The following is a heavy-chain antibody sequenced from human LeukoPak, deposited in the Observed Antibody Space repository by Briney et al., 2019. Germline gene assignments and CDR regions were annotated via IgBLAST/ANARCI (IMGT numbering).Heavy chain of an antibody. D-gene: IGHD5-24*01. V-gene: IGHV1-46*01. J-gene: IGHJ4*02. CDR3: ATPTMEGGFDY. Sequence: GASVKVSCKASGYTFTGYYMHWVRQAPGQGLEWMGIINPSGGSTSYAQKFQGRVTMTRDTSTSTVYMELSSLRSEDTAVYYCATPTMEGGFDYWGQGTLVTVSS. CDR1: GYTFTGYY. CDR2: INPSGGST.